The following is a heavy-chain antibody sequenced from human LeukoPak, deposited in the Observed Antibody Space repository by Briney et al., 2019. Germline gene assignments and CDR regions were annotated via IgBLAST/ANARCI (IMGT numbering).Heavy chain of an antibody. CDR3: ARQSSSDYYPAYFDY. D-gene: IGHD3-22*01. V-gene: IGHV4-39*01. J-gene: IGHJ4*02. CDR1: GGSISSNSYY. Sequence: SETLSLTCTVSGGSISSNSYYWGWIRQPPGKGLEWIGNIYYSESIYYNPSLKSRVIISVDTSKNQFSLKLGSVTAADTAVYYRARQSSSDYYPAYFDYWGQGTLVTVSS. CDR2: IYYSESI.